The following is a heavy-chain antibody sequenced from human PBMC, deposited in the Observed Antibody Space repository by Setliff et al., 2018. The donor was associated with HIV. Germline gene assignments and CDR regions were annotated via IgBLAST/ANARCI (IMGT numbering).Heavy chain of an antibody. CDR2: ISPHNGDK. D-gene: IGHD3-22*01. V-gene: IGHV1-2*02. J-gene: IGHJ1*01. Sequence: GASVKVSCKSSGYTFTNNFIHWVRQAPGQGLEWMGWISPHNGDKNIPQRFRGRVTLTRDTSISTAYMELSGLRSDDTAMYYCATIREYYYDSSGQEYFQHWGHGTLVTVSS. CDR3: ATIREYYYDSSGQEYFQH. CDR1: GYTFTNNF.